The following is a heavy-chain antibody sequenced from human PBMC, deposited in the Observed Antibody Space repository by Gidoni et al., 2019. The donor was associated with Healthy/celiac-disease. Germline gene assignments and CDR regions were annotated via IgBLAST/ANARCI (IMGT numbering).Heavy chain of an antibody. CDR2: IIPIFGTA. Sequence: GLEWMGGIIPIFGTANYAQKFQDRVTITADESTSTAYMELSSLRSEDTAVYYCARVRDIVVVPAAPSAGHWFDPWGQGTLVTVSS. CDR3: ARVRDIVVVPAAPSAGHWFDP. D-gene: IGHD2-2*01. J-gene: IGHJ5*02. V-gene: IGHV1-69*01.